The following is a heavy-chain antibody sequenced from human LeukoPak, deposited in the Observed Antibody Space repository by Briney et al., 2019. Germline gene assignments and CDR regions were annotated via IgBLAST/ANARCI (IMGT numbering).Heavy chain of an antibody. CDR3: SNLPSAYYDFWSCYLAPMGY. D-gene: IGHD3-3*01. CDR2: ISGSGGST. Sequence: GGSLRLSCAASGFTFSSYAMSWVRQAPGKGLEWVSAISGSGGSTYYADSVKGRFTISRDNSKNTLYLQMNSLRAEDTAVYYCSNLPSAYYDFWSCYLAPMGYWGQGTLVTVSS. V-gene: IGHV3-23*01. J-gene: IGHJ4*02. CDR1: GFTFSSYA.